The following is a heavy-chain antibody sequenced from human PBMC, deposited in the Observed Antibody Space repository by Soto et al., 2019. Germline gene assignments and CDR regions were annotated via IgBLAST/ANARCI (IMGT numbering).Heavy chain of an antibody. V-gene: IGHV1-2*02. CDR1: GDAFTGYY. Sequence: ASVKVSCKASGDAFTGYYIHWVRQAPGQGLECMGWINPNTGGAEYVQKFQGRVSMTRDTSINTAYLQLNSLRSDDAAVYYCARLHSGAFDYWGQGTLVTVSS. D-gene: IGHD6-25*01. J-gene: IGHJ4*02. CDR3: ARLHSGAFDY. CDR2: INPNTGGA.